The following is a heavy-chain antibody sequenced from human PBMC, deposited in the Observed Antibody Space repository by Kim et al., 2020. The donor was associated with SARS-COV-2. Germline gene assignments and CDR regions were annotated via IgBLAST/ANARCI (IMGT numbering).Heavy chain of an antibody. J-gene: IGHJ4*02. CDR3: AKEGGDGRDGYKYYFDY. V-gene: IGHV3-30*18. CDR1: GFTFSSYG. Sequence: GGSLRLSCAASGFTFSSYGMHWVRQAPGKGLEWVAVISYDGSNKYYADSVKGRFTISRDNSKNTLYLQMNSLRAEDTAVYYCAKEGGDGRDGYKYYFDYWGQGTLVTVSS. CDR2: ISYDGSNK. D-gene: IGHD2-15*01.